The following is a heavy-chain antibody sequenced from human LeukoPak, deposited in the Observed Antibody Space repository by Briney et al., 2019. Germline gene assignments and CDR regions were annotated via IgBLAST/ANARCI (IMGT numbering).Heavy chain of an antibody. V-gene: IGHV1-18*01. CDR2: ISAYNGNT. CDR1: GYTFTSYG. J-gene: IGHJ4*02. D-gene: IGHD2-8*01. Sequence: GASVKVSCKASGYTFTSYGIGWVRQAPGQGLEWMGWISAYNGNTNYAQKLQGRVTMTTDTSTSTAYMELRSLRSDDTAVYYCARDTCTNGVCLGAFDYWGQGTLVTVSS. CDR3: ARDTCTNGVCLGAFDY.